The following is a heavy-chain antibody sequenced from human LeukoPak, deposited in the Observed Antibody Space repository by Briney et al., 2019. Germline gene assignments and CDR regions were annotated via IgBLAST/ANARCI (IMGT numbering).Heavy chain of an antibody. D-gene: IGHD5-18*01. V-gene: IGHV1-8*02. CDR3: ARSSFRPTGYIGY. Sequence: GASVKVSCKASGYTFTNYDINWVRQATGQGLEWMGWMNPNSGNTGYAQKFQGRVTMTRNTSISTAYMELSSLRSEDTAVYYCARSSFRPTGYIGYWGQGTLVTVSS. J-gene: IGHJ4*02. CDR1: GYTFTNYD. CDR2: MNPNSGNT.